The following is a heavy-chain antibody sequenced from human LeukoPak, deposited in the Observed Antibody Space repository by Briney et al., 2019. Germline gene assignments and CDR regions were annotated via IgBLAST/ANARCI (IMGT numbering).Heavy chain of an antibody. Sequence: SQTLSLTCTVSGGSISSGGYYWSRIRQPPGKGLEWIGYIYHSGSTYYNPSLKSRVTISVDRSKNQFSLKLSSVTAADTAVYYCARDKVASNYDYWGQGTLVTVSS. V-gene: IGHV4-30-2*01. J-gene: IGHJ4*02. CDR2: IYHSGST. D-gene: IGHD2-15*01. CDR3: ARDKVASNYDY. CDR1: GGSISSGGYY.